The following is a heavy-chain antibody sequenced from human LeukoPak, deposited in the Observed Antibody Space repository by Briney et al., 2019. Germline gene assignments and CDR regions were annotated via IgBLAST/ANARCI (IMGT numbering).Heavy chain of an antibody. V-gene: IGHV4-31*03. D-gene: IGHD3-10*01. Sequence: SETLSLTCTVSGGSISSGGYYWSWIRQHPGKGLEWIGYIYYSGSTYYNPSLKSRVTISVDTSKNQFSLKLSSVTAADTAVYYCARESSSGRPNLDYWGQGTLVTVSS. CDR1: GGSISSGGYY. J-gene: IGHJ4*02. CDR3: ARESSSGRPNLDY. CDR2: IYYSGST.